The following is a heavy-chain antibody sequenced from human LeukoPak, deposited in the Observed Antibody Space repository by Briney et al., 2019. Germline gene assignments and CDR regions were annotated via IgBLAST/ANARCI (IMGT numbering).Heavy chain of an antibody. J-gene: IGHJ4*02. CDR1: GGSISSSNW. V-gene: IGHV4-4*02. CDR3: ARNDAKMVTVDY. CDR2: IYHSGGT. D-gene: IGHD2-21*02. Sequence: SETLSLTCAVSGGSISSSNWWSWVRQPPEKGLEWIGEIYHSGGTNYNPSLKSRVTISVDKSKNHFSLSLSSVTAADTAVYYCARNDAKMVTVDYWGQGTLVTVSS.